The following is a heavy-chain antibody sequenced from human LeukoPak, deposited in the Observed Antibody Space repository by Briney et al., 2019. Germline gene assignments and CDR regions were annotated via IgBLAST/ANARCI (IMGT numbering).Heavy chain of an antibody. V-gene: IGHV4-4*02. J-gene: IGHJ4*02. D-gene: IGHD3-9*01. Sequence: SETLSLTCAVSGVSISSCEWWICVRQPPGQLLEWIGEIHRAGRTRYNPSLKSRVTISMDYSKNQFSLKLTSVTAADTAIYYCGKTDIYFNPIDYWGPGSLVTVSS. CDR3: GKTDIYFNPIDY. CDR2: IHRAGRT. CDR1: GVSISSCEW.